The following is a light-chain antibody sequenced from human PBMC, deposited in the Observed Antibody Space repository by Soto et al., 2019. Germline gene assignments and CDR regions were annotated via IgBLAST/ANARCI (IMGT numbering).Light chain of an antibody. CDR2: KAS. J-gene: IGKJ1*01. V-gene: IGKV1-5*03. CDR3: KQYNSYSWT. Sequence: DIQMTQSPSTLSASVGDRVTITCRASQSISSWLAWYQQKPGKAPKLLIYKASSLESGVPSRFSGSGSGTEFTLTISSLQPDDFATYYCKQYNSYSWTFGQGTNVDIK. CDR1: QSISSW.